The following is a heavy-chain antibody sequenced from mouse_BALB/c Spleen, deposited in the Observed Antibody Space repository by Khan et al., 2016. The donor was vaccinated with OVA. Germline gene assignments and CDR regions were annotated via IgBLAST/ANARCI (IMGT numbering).Heavy chain of an antibody. D-gene: IGHD1-1*01. V-gene: IGHV1-4*01. CDR3: ARRGLRWDFDY. CDR2: INPSTGYS. CDR1: GYTFINYW. Sequence: QVQLQQSGAELAIPGASVKMSCKASGYTFINYWILWVKQRPGQGLEWIGYINPSTGYSEYNQNFKDKATLTADKSSSTAYMQLSSLTSEDSAVYYCARRGLRWDFDYWGQGTTLTVSS. J-gene: IGHJ2*01.